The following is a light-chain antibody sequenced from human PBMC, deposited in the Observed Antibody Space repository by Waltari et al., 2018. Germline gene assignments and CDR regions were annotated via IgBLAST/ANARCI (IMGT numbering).Light chain of an antibody. V-gene: IGKV3-11*01. CDR2: DAS. CDR1: QSVNNR. Sequence: EIVLTQSPATLSLSPGERATLSCRASQSVNNRLAWYQQKLGQAPRLLIYDASQRATGIPARFSGSGSGTDFTLTISSLEPEDFAVYYCQYRGHWPPGATFGPGTKVDIK. J-gene: IGKJ3*01. CDR3: QYRGHWPPGAT.